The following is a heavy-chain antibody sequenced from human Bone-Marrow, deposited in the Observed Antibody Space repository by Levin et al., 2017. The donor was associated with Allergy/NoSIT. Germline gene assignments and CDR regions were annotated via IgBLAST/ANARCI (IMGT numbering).Heavy chain of an antibody. V-gene: IGHV1-2*02. J-gene: IGHJ4*02. Sequence: GESLKISCKASGYTFTGYYMHWVRQAPGQGLEWMGWINPNSGGTNYAQKFQGRVTMTRDTSISTAYMELSRLRSDDTAVYYCARGVSREQQLVTSFDYWGQGTLVTVSS. CDR3: ARGVSREQQLVTSFDY. CDR1: GYTFTGYY. D-gene: IGHD6-13*01. CDR2: INPNSGGT.